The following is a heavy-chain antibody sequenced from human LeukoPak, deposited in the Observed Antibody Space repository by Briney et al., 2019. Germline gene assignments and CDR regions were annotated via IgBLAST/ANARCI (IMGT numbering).Heavy chain of an antibody. V-gene: IGHV3-23*01. J-gene: IGHJ4*02. D-gene: IGHD3-22*01. CDR2: ISGAGDRT. CDR1: GFTFSTYA. CDR3: AKDLAYDSSDYHVIFDC. Sequence: SGGSLRLSCAASGFTFSTYAMSWVRQAPGKGLEWVSAISGAGDRTYHADSAKGRFTTSRDNSKNTLYLQMNSLRAEDTAIYYCAKDLAYDSSDYHVIFDCWGQGTLVTVSS.